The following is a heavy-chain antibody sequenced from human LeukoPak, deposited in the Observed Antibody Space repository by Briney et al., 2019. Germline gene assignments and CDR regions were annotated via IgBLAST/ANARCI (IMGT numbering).Heavy chain of an antibody. V-gene: IGHV3-7*04. CDR3: ARVPYYYDSSGYYYGGYYYGMDV. J-gene: IGHJ6*02. CDR1: GFTFSSYW. D-gene: IGHD3-22*01. Sequence: GGSLRLSCAASGFTFSSYWMSWVRQAPGKGLEWVANIKQDGSEKYYVDSVKGRFTISRDNAKNSLYLQMNSLRAEDTAVYYCARVPYYYDSSGYYYGGYYYGMDVWGQGTTVTVSS. CDR2: IKQDGSEK.